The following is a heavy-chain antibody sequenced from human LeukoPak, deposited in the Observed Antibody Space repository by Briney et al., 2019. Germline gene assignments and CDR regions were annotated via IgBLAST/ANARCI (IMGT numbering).Heavy chain of an antibody. Sequence: ASVKVSCKVSGYTLTELSMHWVRQAPGKGLEWMGGFDPEDGETIYAQKFQGRVTMTEDTSTDTAYMELSSPRSEDTAVYYCATSGSGWYWFDPWGQGTLVTVSS. D-gene: IGHD6-19*01. J-gene: IGHJ5*02. V-gene: IGHV1-24*01. CDR2: FDPEDGET. CDR3: ATSGSGWYWFDP. CDR1: GYTLTELS.